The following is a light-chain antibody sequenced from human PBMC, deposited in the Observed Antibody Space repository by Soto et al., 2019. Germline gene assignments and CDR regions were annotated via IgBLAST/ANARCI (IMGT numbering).Light chain of an antibody. CDR1: SSDVGAFNY. V-gene: IGLV2-14*01. J-gene: IGLJ1*01. Sequence: QSALTQPASVSGSPGQSIAISCTGTSSDVGAFNYVSWYQQHPGKAPKFMIFEVSSRPSGVSDRFSGSKSGNTASLTISGLQTEDEADYYCASYTTSSTYVFGTGTKLTVL. CDR2: EVS. CDR3: ASYTTSSTYV.